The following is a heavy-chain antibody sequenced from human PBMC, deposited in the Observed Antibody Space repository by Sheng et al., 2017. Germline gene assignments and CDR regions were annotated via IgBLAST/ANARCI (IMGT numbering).Heavy chain of an antibody. Sequence: QVQLVQSGAEVKKPGSSVKVSCKASGGTFSSYAISWVRQAPGQGLEWMGGIIPILGIANYAQKFQGRVTITADKSTSTAYMELSSLRSEDTAVYYCAREGIGYYYGSGSYGYWGQGTLGHRLL. CDR2: IIPILGIA. D-gene: IGHD3-10*01. J-gene: IGHJ4*02. CDR1: GGTFSSYA. CDR3: AREGIGYYYGSGSYGY. V-gene: IGHV1-69*04.